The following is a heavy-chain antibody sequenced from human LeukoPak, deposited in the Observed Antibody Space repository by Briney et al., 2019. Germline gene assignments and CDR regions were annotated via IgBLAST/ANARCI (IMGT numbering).Heavy chain of an antibody. J-gene: IGHJ4*02. CDR1: GGTFTNYA. Sequence: SVKVSCKASGGTFTNYAVSWVRQAPGQGLEWMGGIIPVSGTAEYAQKFQGRVTITADKSTSTAYMELSGLRSEDTAVYYCARDPLEGKRWLQLTPYWGPGTLVTVSS. CDR2: IIPVSGTA. V-gene: IGHV1-69*06. D-gene: IGHD5-24*01. CDR3: ARDPLEGKRWLQLTPY.